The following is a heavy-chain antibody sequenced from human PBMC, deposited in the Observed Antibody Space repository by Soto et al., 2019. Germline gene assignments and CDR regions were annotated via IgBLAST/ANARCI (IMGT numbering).Heavy chain of an antibody. D-gene: IGHD1-20*01. Sequence: QVQLQESGPGLVKPSETLSLTCTVSGGSVSSGSYYWSWIRQPPGKGLEWIGYIYYSGSTNYNPSLKSRATISVDTSKNQFSLKLNSVTAADTAVYYCARGITGTTGYDYWGQGTLVTVSS. CDR2: IYYSGST. V-gene: IGHV4-61*01. CDR1: GGSVSSGSYY. J-gene: IGHJ4*02. CDR3: ARGITGTTGYDY.